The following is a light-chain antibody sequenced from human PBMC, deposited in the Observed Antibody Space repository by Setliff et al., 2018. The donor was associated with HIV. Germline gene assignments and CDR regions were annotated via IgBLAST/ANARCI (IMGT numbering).Light chain of an antibody. CDR3: ASYTKRNVLV. V-gene: IGLV2-14*01. J-gene: IGLJ1*01. CDR2: EVT. Sequence: QSVLTQPASVSGSPGQSITISCTGTTSDIGSYTFVSWYQHYPGEAPKLILYEVTDRPSGVSYRFSGSRSGTTASLTISGLRAEDEADYYCASYTKRNVLVFGTGTKGTV. CDR1: TSDIGSYTF.